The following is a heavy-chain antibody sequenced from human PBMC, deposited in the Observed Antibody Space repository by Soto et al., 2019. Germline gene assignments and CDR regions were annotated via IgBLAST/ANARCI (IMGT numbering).Heavy chain of an antibody. Sequence: ASVKVSCKASGGTFSSYTISWVRQAPGQGLEWMGRIIPILGIANYAQKFQGRVTITTDTSTSTAYMELRSLRSDDTAVYYCARVVATIPNWFDPWGQGTLVTVSS. V-gene: IGHV1-69*02. CDR2: IIPILGIA. CDR3: ARVVATIPNWFDP. D-gene: IGHD5-12*01. J-gene: IGHJ5*02. CDR1: GGTFSSYT.